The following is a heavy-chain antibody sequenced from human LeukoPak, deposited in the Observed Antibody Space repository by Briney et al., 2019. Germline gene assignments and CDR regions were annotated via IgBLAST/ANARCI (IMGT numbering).Heavy chain of an antibody. Sequence: PGGSLRLSCAASGFTFDDHAMHWVRKSPGKGVEGVSGISWNSGRVVYVDSVKGRFTISRDNAKNSLYLQMNSLRTEDSALYYCVKAATYGGYRAEEVPQFYDAWGQGTLVSVSS. J-gene: IGHJ5*02. CDR3: VKAATYGGYRAEEVPQFYDA. V-gene: IGHV3-9*01. CDR1: GFTFDDHA. D-gene: IGHD5-12*01. CDR2: ISWNSGRV.